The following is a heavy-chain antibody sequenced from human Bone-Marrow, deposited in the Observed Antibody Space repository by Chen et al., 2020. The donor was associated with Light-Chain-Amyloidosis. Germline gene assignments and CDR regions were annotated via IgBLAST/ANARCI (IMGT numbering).Heavy chain of an antibody. CDR1: GSTFPNYW. CDR2: IYPDDSDA. CDR3: ARRRDGYNFDY. J-gene: IGHJ4*02. V-gene: IGHV5-51*01. D-gene: IGHD5-12*01. Sequence: EVQLEQSGPDVKKPGESLKFSCKGSGSTFPNYWIGWVRQMPGKGLEWMGVIYPDDSDARYSPSFEGQVTISADKSITTAYLQWRSLKASDTAMYYCARRRDGYNFDYWGQGTLVTVSS.